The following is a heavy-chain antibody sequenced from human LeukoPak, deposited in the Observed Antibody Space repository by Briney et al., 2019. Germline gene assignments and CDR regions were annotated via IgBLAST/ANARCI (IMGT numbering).Heavy chain of an antibody. V-gene: IGHV3-74*01. CDR1: GFTFSSYW. D-gene: IGHD6-13*01. Sequence: PGGSLRPSCAASGFTFSSYWMHWVRQAPGKGLVWVSRINSDGSSTSYADSVKGRFTISRDNAKNTLYLQMNSLRAEDTAVYYCARDLSSSWYSWPSDYWGQGTLVTVSS. CDR3: ARDLSSSWYSWPSDY. J-gene: IGHJ4*02. CDR2: INSDGSST.